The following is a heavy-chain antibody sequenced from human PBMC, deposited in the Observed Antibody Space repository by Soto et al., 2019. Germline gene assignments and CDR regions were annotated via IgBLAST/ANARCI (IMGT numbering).Heavy chain of an antibody. CDR1: GYTFTSYD. V-gene: IGHV1-8*01. Sequence: ASVKVSCKASGYTFTSYDINWVRQATGQGLEWMGWMNPNSGNTGYAQKFQGRVTMTRNISISTAYMELSSLRSEDTAVYYCAREAYPELLRRDGYNSYYYYYGMDVWGQGTTVTVSS. CDR3: AREAYPELLRRDGYNSYYYYYGMDV. D-gene: IGHD5-12*01. J-gene: IGHJ6*02. CDR2: MNPNSGNT.